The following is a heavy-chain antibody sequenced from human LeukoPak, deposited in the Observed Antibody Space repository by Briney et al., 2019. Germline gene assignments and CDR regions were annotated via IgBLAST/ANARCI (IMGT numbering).Heavy chain of an antibody. CDR2: INHSGST. V-gene: IGHV4-34*01. Sequence: ASETLSLTCAVYGGSFSGYYWSWIRQPPGKGLEWIGEINHSGSTNYNPSLKSRVTISVDTSKNQFSLKLSSVTAADTAVYYCARGSSENYGFWSGYSGYYYYYMDVWGKGTTVTVSS. CDR3: ARGSSENYGFWSGYSGYYYYYMDV. CDR1: GGSFSGYY. J-gene: IGHJ6*03. D-gene: IGHD3-3*01.